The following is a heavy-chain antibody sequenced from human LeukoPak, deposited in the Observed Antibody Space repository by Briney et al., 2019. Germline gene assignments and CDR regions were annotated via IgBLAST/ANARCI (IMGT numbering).Heavy chain of an antibody. V-gene: IGHV1-2*02. D-gene: IGHD2-15*01. CDR2: INPNSGGT. J-gene: IGHJ6*03. Sequence: ASVKVSCKASGYTFTGYYMHWVRQAPGQGLEWMGWINPNSGGTNYAQKFQGRVTMTRNTSISTAYMELSSLRSEDTAVYYCARGRFGVVVAATSYYYYYYMDVWGKGTTVTISS. CDR1: GYTFTGYY. CDR3: ARGRFGVVVAATSYYYYYYMDV.